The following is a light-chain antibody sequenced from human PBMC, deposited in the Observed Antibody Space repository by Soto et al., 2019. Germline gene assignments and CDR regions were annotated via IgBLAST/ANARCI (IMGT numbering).Light chain of an antibody. CDR1: QSVRSSY. Sequence: EIVLTQSPGTLSLSPGERATLSCRASQSVRSSYLAWYQQKPGQAPRLLIYGASSRATGIPDSFSGSGSGTDVTLTISRLEPEDYAVYYCQQYGSSPLTFGGGTKVEIK. J-gene: IGKJ4*01. CDR2: GAS. V-gene: IGKV3-20*01. CDR3: QQYGSSPLT.